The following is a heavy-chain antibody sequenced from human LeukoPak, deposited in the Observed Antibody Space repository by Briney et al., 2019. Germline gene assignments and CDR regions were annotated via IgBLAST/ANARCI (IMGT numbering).Heavy chain of an antibody. CDR2: IYHTGST. CDR1: GGSISTSSYY. CDR3: ARQADFALVEMATIMFDY. D-gene: IGHD5-24*01. V-gene: IGHV4-39*01. J-gene: IGHJ4*02. Sequence: PSETLSLTCTVSGGSISTSSYYWGWIRQPPGKGLEWIGSIYHTGSTYYNPSLKSRVNISVDTSKNQFSLKLNSVTAADTAVYYCARQADFALVEMATIMFDYWGQGTLVTVS.